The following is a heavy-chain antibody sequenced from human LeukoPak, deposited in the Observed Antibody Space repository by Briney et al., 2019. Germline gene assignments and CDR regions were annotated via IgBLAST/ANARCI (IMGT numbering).Heavy chain of an antibody. CDR2: IYHSGST. CDR1: GYSISSGYY. Sequence: SETLSLTCTASGYSISSGYYWGWIRQPPGKGLEWIGSIYHSGSTYYNPSLKSRVTISVDTPKNQFSLKLSSVTAADTAVYYCARVPRSYYYYYYMDVWGKGTTVTVSS. V-gene: IGHV4-38-2*02. J-gene: IGHJ6*03. CDR3: ARVPRSYYYYYYMDV.